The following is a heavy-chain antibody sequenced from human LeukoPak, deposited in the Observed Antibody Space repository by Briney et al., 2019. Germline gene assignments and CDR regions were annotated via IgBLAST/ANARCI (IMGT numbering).Heavy chain of an antibody. Sequence: PSEILSLTCSVSGASISSSNDYWGWIRQAPGKGLEWIGSITYDGSAHYNPSLMSRATILVDTSKNQFSLKLSSVTAADAAMYYCARQFATASADTRGYFDFWGQGTVVTVSS. J-gene: IGHJ4*02. CDR1: GASISSSNDY. CDR2: ITYDGSA. CDR3: ARQFATASADTRGYFDF. D-gene: IGHD2-2*01. V-gene: IGHV4-39*01.